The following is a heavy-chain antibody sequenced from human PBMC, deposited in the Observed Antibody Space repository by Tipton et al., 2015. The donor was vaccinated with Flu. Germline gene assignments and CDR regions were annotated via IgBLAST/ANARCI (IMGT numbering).Heavy chain of an antibody. Sequence: TLSLTRTVSGGSISNYFWTWIRQPPGKGLEWIGYIYYGGSTKYNPSLRGRVTISLDTSKKQFSLRLRSVTAADTALYYCARLNHYDGTGYYNYWGQGTQVTVSS. CDR1: GGSISNYF. CDR3: ARLNHYDGTGYYNY. D-gene: IGHD3/OR15-3a*01. V-gene: IGHV4-59*08. J-gene: IGHJ4*02. CDR2: IYYGGST.